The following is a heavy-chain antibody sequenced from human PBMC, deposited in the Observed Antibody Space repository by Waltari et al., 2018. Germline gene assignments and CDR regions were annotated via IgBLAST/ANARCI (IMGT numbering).Heavy chain of an antibody. CDR3: ARVSRRTYRSPVPGRHYYYGMDV. CDR1: GFTFSSYW. D-gene: IGHD1-1*01. J-gene: IGHJ6*02. CDR2: ISSDASDT. Sequence: EEQLVESGGGLVQPGDSLRLSCAASGFTFSSYWMNWVRQAPGKWPLWVSRISSDASDTTYADSVKGRFTISRDNAKNTLYLQMNRLRAEDTAVYFCARVSRRTYRSPVPGRHYYYGMDVWGQGTTVTVSS. V-gene: IGHV3-74*03.